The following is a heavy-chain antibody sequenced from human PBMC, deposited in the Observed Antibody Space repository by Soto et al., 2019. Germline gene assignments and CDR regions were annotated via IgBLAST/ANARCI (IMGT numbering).Heavy chain of an antibody. D-gene: IGHD3-3*01. V-gene: IGHV1-24*01. Sequence: ASVKVSCKVSGYTLTDLSMHCVRQAPGKGLEWMGGFDPEDGETIYAQKFQGRVTMTEDTSTDTAYMELSSLRSEDTAVYYCATGTTDFWSGTNHYYYGMDVWGQGTTVTVSS. CDR3: ATGTTDFWSGTNHYYYGMDV. J-gene: IGHJ6*02. CDR2: FDPEDGET. CDR1: GYTLTDLS.